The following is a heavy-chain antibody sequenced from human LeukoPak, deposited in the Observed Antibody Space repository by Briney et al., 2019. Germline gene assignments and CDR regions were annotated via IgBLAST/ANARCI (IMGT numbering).Heavy chain of an antibody. D-gene: IGHD6-6*01. V-gene: IGHV4-4*09. CDR2: IYTSGST. CDR3: ARHSSSAAAFDI. Sequence: PSETLSLTCTVSGGSISSYYWSWIRQPPGKGLEWNGYIYTSGSTNYNPSLKSRVTISVDTSKNQFSLKLSSVTAADTAVYYCARHSSSAAAFDIWGQGTMVTVSS. J-gene: IGHJ3*02. CDR1: GGSISSYY.